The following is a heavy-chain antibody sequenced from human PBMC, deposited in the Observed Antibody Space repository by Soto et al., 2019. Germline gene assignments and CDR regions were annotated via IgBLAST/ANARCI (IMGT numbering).Heavy chain of an antibody. CDR2: ISYDGTNK. Sequence: GGSLRLSCAASEFTFSTYGMHWVRQAPGKGLEWVALISYDGTNKYYADSVKGRFTISRDNSKNTLSLQMNSLRAEDTAVYYCAKDSIYYDSRGYRFHYFDYWGPGTLVTVSS. V-gene: IGHV3-30*18. CDR3: AKDSIYYDSRGYRFHYFDY. J-gene: IGHJ4*02. CDR1: EFTFSTYG. D-gene: IGHD3-22*01.